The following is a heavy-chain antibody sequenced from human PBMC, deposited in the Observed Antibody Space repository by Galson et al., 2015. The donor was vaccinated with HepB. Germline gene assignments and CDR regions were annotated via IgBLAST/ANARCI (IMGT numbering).Heavy chain of an antibody. CDR1: GFTFSDFH. J-gene: IGHJ4*02. V-gene: IGHV3-53*01. Sequence: SLRLSCAASGFTFSDFHMSWVRQAPGKGLEWVSSIFNGDNTEFADSVKGRFSISRDNFKNTLYLQMNSLRVEDTAIYYCARWMGPRTEFDYWGQGTLVTVSS. CDR2: IFNGDNT. D-gene: IGHD1-26*01. CDR3: ARWMGPRTEFDY.